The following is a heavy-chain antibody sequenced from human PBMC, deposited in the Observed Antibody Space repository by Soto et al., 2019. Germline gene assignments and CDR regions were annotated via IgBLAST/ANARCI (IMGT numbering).Heavy chain of an antibody. CDR3: ARRTYYYYYMDV. V-gene: IGHV1-3*01. J-gene: IGHJ6*03. Sequence: ASVKVSCKASGYTFTSYAMHWVRQAPGQRLEWMGWINAGNGNTKYSQKFQGRVTITRDTSASTAYMELSSLRSEDTAVYYCARRTYYYYYMDVWGKGTTVTVSS. CDR1: GYTFTSYA. CDR2: INAGNGNT.